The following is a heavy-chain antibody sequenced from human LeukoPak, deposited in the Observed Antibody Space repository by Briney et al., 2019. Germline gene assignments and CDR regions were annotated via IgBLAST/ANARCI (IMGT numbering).Heavy chain of an antibody. D-gene: IGHD3-10*01. V-gene: IGHV4-61*01. CDR3: ARVRVLLWFGEDGGSYFDY. J-gene: IGHJ4*02. CDR1: GGSVSSGNYY. CDR2: IFYTGTT. Sequence: SETLSLTCSVSGGSVSSGNYYWSWIRQPPGKGLEWVGCIFYTGTTSYNPSLKSRVTISVDTSKNQFSLKLSSVTAADTAVYYCARVRVLLWFGEDGGSYFDYWGQGTLVTVSS.